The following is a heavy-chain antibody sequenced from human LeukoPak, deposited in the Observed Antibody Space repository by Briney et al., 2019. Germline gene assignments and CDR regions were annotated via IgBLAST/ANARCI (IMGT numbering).Heavy chain of an antibody. V-gene: IGHV4-30-4*01. J-gene: IGHJ4*02. D-gene: IGHD5-18*01. CDR1: GGSISSGDYY. CDR3: ARGTAMVKLDY. CDR2: IYYSGST. Sequence: SQNLSLTCTVSGGSISSGDYYWSWIRQPPGKGLEWIGYIYYSGSTYYNPSLKSRVTISVDTSKNQFSLKLSSVTAADTAVYYCARGTAMVKLDYWGQGTLVTVSS.